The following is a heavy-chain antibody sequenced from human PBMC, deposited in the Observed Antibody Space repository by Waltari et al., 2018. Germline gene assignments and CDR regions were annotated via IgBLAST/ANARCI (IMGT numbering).Heavy chain of an antibody. CDR2: IYHSGST. Sequence: QVQLQESGPGLVKPSETLSLTCAVSGYSISSGYYWGWIRQPPGKGLEWIGSIYHSGSTYYTPSLKSRVTISVDTSKNQFSLKLSSVTAADTAVYYCARESGVLYYYYYYMDVWGKGTTVTVSS. CDR1: GYSISSGYY. D-gene: IGHD3-3*01. V-gene: IGHV4-38-2*02. CDR3: ARESGVLYYYYYYMDV. J-gene: IGHJ6*03.